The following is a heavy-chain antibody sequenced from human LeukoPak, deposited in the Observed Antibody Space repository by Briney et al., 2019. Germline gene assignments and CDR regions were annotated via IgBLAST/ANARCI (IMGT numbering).Heavy chain of an antibody. D-gene: IGHD3-10*01. Sequence: SETLSLTCTVSGGSISSYYWSWIRQPTGKGLEWIGYMYYSGNTNYNPSLKSRVTISVDTSKNQFSLKLSSLTAADTAVYYCASLSLVRYYFDYWGQGTLVTVSS. J-gene: IGHJ4*02. CDR2: MYYSGNT. V-gene: IGHV4-59*01. CDR3: ASLSLVRYYFDY. CDR1: GGSISSYY.